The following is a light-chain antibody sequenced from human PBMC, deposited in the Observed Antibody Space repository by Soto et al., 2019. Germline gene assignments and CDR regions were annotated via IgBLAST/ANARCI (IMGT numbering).Light chain of an antibody. J-gene: IGKJ5*01. CDR1: QSISIY. CDR3: QQSYLTPIT. CDR2: AAS. V-gene: IGKV1-39*01. Sequence: DIQMTQSPSSLSASVGDRVTITCRASQSISIYLNWYQQKPGRAPKLLIYAASGLQSGVPSRFSGSGSETDFNITISRLEREDFASYYCQQSYLTPITFGQGTRLEI.